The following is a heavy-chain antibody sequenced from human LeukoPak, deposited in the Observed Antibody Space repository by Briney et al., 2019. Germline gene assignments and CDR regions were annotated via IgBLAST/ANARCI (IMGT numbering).Heavy chain of an antibody. CDR2: ISYDGSNK. CDR3: ARGRDGYNPDAFDI. Sequence: GSLRLSCTASGFTFSRYAVYWVRQAPGKGLEWVAVISYDGSNKYNGDSVKGRFTISRDNAKNTLYLQMNSLRAEDTAVYYCARGRDGYNPDAFDIWGQGTMVTVSS. CDR1: GFTFSRYA. D-gene: IGHD5-24*01. V-gene: IGHV3-30-3*01. J-gene: IGHJ3*02.